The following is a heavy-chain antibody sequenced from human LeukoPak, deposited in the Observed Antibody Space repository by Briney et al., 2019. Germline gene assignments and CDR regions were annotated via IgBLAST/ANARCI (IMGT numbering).Heavy chain of an antibody. CDR1: GFTFSNYA. CDR2: ITVSGGST. CDR3: AKDLVGSGPWEGMDV. D-gene: IGHD3-10*01. J-gene: IGHJ6*02. Sequence: GGSLRLSCAASGFTFSNYAMSWVRQAPGKGLEWVSAITVSGGSTYHADSVKGRFTISRDNSKNTVYLQMNSLRAEDTAVYYCAKDLVGSGPWEGMDVWGQGTTVTVSS. V-gene: IGHV3-23*01.